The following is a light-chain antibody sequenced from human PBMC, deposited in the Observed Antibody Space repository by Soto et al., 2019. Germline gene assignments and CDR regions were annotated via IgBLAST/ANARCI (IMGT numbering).Light chain of an antibody. CDR3: QQYNSYSPWT. Sequence: DIQMTQSPSTLSASVGDRGTITCRSSQSISSWLAWYQQKPGKAPKLLIYDASSLESGVPSRFSGSGSGTEFTLTISSLQPDDFATYYCQQYNSYSPWTFGQGTKVDIK. CDR1: QSISSW. CDR2: DAS. J-gene: IGKJ1*01. V-gene: IGKV1-5*01.